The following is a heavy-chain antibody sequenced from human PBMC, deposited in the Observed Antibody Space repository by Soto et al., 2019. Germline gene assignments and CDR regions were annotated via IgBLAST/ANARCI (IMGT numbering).Heavy chain of an antibody. Sequence: SETLSLTCTVSGGSVSGVDYFWSWIRQSPGKGLEWIGYIYYTGITHLNPSLKSRLTMAVDTSKNEFSLKLTSVSAADTAVYFCAREEWKGIISWFDPWGQGTPVTVSS. V-gene: IGHV4-30-4*01. J-gene: IGHJ5*02. CDR3: AREEWKGIISWFDP. D-gene: IGHD3-3*01. CDR2: IYYTGIT. CDR1: GGSVSGVDYF.